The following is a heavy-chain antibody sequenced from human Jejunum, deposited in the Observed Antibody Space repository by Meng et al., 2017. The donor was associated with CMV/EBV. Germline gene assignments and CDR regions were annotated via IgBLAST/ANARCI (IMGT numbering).Heavy chain of an antibody. CDR3: ARRSCTTMFCESRDAFDV. J-gene: IGHJ3*01. CDR1: NRYG. D-gene: IGHD3-9*01. Sequence: NRYGMNGVRQAPGKGLEWVSSISPTSVYRYYAESLQGRFTISRDNANNSVYLQLNSLRAEDTAVYYCARRSCTTMFCESRDAFDVWGQGTMVTVSS. V-gene: IGHV3-21*06. CDR2: ISPTSVYR.